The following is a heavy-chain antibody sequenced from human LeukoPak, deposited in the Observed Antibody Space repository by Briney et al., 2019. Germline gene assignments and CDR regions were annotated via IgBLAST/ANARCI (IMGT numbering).Heavy chain of an antibody. CDR3: ARVPYSSAWDS. CDR1: GFTFSSYS. Sequence: QPGGSLRLSCVSSGFTFSSYSMTWVRPAPGRGLDWVSYIHSDTNTIYYADSVKGRFTISRDNAKNSLYLQMNSLRVDDTAVYYCARVPYSSAWDSWGQGTLVTVSS. V-gene: IGHV3-48*01. CDR2: IHSDTNTI. D-gene: IGHD6-25*01. J-gene: IGHJ4*02.